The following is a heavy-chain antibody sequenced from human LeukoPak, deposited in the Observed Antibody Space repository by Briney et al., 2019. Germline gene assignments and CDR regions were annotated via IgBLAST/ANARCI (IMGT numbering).Heavy chain of an antibody. D-gene: IGHD3-10*01. Sequence: SETLSLTCTVSGGSISSYYWSWIRQPPGKGLEWIGYTYYSGTTNYNPSLKSRVTISVDTSKNQFSLKLSSVTAADTAVYYCARKVRGVVWLDPWGQGTLVTVSS. CDR2: TYYSGTT. V-gene: IGHV4-59*12. CDR1: GGSISSYY. J-gene: IGHJ5*02. CDR3: ARKVRGVVWLDP.